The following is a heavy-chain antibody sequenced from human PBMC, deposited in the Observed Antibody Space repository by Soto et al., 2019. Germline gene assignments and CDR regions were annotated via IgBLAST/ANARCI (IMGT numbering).Heavy chain of an antibody. Sequence: QVQLVESGGGVVQPGRSLRLSCAASGFTFSSYGMHWVRQAPGKGLEWVAVISYDGSDKYYADSVKGRFTISRDNSKNTLYLQMNSLGAEDTAVYYCAKDGSGYDSDYYYGMDVWGQGTTVTVSS. CDR3: AKDGSGYDSDYYYGMDV. CDR1: GFTFSSYG. CDR2: ISYDGSDK. D-gene: IGHD5-12*01. V-gene: IGHV3-30*18. J-gene: IGHJ6*02.